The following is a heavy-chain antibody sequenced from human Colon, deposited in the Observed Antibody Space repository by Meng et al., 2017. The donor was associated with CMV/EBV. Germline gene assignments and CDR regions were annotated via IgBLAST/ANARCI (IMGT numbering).Heavy chain of an antibody. D-gene: IGHD5-12*01. CDR3: ARGYDSARALYYDGMDV. CDR1: GSGPMFSKYA. CDR2: MSHDESKT. J-gene: IGHJ6*02. V-gene: IGHV3-30*04. Sequence: GESLKISCAASGSGPMFSKYAMHWVRQAPGKGLEWVALMSHDESKTYYADSVRGRFTISRDNAENSLYLQMNNLIADDTAIYYCARGYDSARALYYDGMDVWGQGTTVTVSS.